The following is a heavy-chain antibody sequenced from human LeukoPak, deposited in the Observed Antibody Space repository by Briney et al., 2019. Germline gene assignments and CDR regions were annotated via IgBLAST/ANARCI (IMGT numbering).Heavy chain of an antibody. CDR3: AREGGIAVAGDIDY. D-gene: IGHD6-19*01. V-gene: IGHV4-4*07. CDR1: GGSISSYY. Sequence: PSETLSLTCTVSGGSISSYYWSWIRQPAGKGLEWIGRIYTSGSTNYNPSLKSRVTMSVDTSKNQFSLKLSSVTAADTAVYYCAREGGIAVAGDIDYWGQGTLVTVSS. CDR2: IYTSGST. J-gene: IGHJ4*02.